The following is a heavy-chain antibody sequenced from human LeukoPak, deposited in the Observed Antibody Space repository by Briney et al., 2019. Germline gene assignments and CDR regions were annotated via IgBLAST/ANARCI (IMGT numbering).Heavy chain of an antibody. J-gene: IGHJ6*03. CDR1: GFTFSSHG. CDR2: IIPSGHTT. Sequence: GGSLRLSCVASGFTFSSHGMNWVRQAPGKGLEWVSGIIPSGHTTYYADSVRGRFTISRDNSKNTLYLQMNSLRAEDAAIYYCARVLYYYASVSYNYYMDVWGKGTTVTISS. CDR3: ARVLYYYASVSYNYYMDV. D-gene: IGHD3-10*01. V-gene: IGHV3-23*01.